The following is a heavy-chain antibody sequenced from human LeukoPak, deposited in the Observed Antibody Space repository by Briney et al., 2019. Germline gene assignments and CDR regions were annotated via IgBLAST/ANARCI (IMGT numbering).Heavy chain of an antibody. CDR1: GFPFSSYA. J-gene: IGHJ6*02. CDR3: AGAYAGSSGWYFHYYYGMDV. Sequence: GGSLRLSCAASGFPFSSYAMHWVRQAPGKGLEWVAVISYDGSNNYYADSVKGRFTISRDNSKNTLYLQMNSLRPEDTAVYFCAGAYAGSSGWYFHYYYGMDVWGQGTTVTVSS. V-gene: IGHV3-30*04. D-gene: IGHD6-19*01. CDR2: ISYDGSNN.